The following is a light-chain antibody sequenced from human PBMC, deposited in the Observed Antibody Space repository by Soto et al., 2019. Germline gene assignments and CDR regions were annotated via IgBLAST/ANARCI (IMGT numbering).Light chain of an antibody. Sequence: EIVMTQSPATLSLSPGERATVSCRASQSINTNLAWYQQKPGQAPRLLLYGASTRAAGIPARFSGSGSETEFTLTITSLQSEDFAVYYCQQYDLWPPITFGQGTKVEI. CDR3: QQYDLWPPIT. V-gene: IGKV3-15*01. CDR2: GAS. J-gene: IGKJ1*01. CDR1: QSINTN.